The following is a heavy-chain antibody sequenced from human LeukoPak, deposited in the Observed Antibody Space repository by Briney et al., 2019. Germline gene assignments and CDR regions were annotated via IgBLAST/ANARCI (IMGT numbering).Heavy chain of an antibody. J-gene: IGHJ3*02. Sequence: GGSLRLSCAASGFTFSKYWMTWVRQAPEKGLEWVANVKEDGSETYYVDSLKGRFIISRDNAKNSLYLQVNSLRAEDTAVYYCARGHSFDIWGQGTMVTVSS. CDR2: VKEDGSET. D-gene: IGHD3-3*02. CDR3: ARGHSFDI. V-gene: IGHV3-7*01. CDR1: GFTFSKYW.